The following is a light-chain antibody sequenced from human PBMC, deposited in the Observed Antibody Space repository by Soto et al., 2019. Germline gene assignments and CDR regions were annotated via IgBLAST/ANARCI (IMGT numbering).Light chain of an antibody. CDR1: QSVSSN. CDR2: GAS. CDR3: QQYNNWWT. Sequence: EIVMTQSPATLSVSPGERATLSYRASQSVSSNLAWYQQKPGQAPRLLIYGASIRATGIPARFSGSGSGTEFTLTISSLQSEDFAVYYCQQYNNWWTFGQGTKVEIK. V-gene: IGKV3D-15*01. J-gene: IGKJ1*01.